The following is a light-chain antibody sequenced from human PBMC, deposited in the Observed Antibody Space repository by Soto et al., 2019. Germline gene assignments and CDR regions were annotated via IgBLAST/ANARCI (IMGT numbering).Light chain of an antibody. Sequence: DIQMTQSPSTLSASVGDRVTITCRASQSIGDWVAWYQQKEGKAPKLLIYKASTLDSGVPSKFSGSGSGTEFTLTISSLQPDDFAIYYCQHYSSYSYTFGQGTKVDI. J-gene: IGKJ2*01. V-gene: IGKV1-5*03. CDR1: QSIGDW. CDR3: QHYSSYSYT. CDR2: KAS.